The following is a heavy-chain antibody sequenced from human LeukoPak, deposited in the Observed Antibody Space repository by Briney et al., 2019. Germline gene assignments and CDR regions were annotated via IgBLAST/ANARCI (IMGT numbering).Heavy chain of an antibody. CDR2: ISGNGGST. D-gene: IGHD5-12*01. CDR3: AKVNSISGYGNDY. V-gene: IGHV3-23*01. Sequence: GGSLRLSCAASGFTFSSYAMSWVRQAPGKGLEWVSAISGNGGSTYYADSVKGRFTISRDNSKNTLYLQMNSLRAEDTAVYYSAKVNSISGYGNDYWGQGTLVTVSS. J-gene: IGHJ4*02. CDR1: GFTFSSYA.